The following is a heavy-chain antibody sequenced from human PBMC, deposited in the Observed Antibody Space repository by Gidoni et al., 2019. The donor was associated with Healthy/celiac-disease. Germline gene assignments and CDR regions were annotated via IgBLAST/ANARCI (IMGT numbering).Heavy chain of an antibody. CDR3: ARDDGYSYGYVRY. D-gene: IGHD5-18*01. J-gene: IGHJ4*02. CDR2: IDYSVST. V-gene: IGHV4-31*03. Sequence: QVQLQESGPGLAKPSQTLSLTCTVSGGSISSGGYYWTWIRQHPGKGLEWIGYIDYSVSTYYNPSLKSRVTISVDKSENQFSLKRSSVTAAETAVYDCARDDGYSYGYVRYWGQGTLVTVSS. CDR1: GGSISSGGYY.